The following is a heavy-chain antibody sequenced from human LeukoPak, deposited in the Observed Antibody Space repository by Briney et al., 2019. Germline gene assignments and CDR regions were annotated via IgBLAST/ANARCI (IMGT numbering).Heavy chain of an antibody. Sequence: GGSLRLSCAASGFTFSSYGMHWDRQAPGKGLEWVAVISYDGSNKYYADSVKGRFTISRDNSKNTLYLQMNSLRAEDTAVYYCAKDSTVGDYGSGAFDYWGQGTLVTVSS. V-gene: IGHV3-30*18. J-gene: IGHJ4*02. CDR1: GFTFSSYG. D-gene: IGHD3-10*01. CDR3: AKDSTVGDYGSGAFDY. CDR2: ISYDGSNK.